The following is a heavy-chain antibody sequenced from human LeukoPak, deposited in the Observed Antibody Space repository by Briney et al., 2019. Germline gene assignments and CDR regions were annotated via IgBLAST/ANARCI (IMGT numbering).Heavy chain of an antibody. J-gene: IGHJ4*02. V-gene: IGHV3-23*01. Sequence: GGSLRLSCAASGFTFSIYPMTWVRQAPGEGLEWVSTITGDGDSTYYADSVKGRFTISRANSKNTLFLQMKTLRAEDTAVYYCAKRGYDWPGDFDSWGRGTLVTVSS. D-gene: IGHD5-12*01. CDR2: ITGDGDST. CDR1: GFTFSIYP. CDR3: AKRGYDWPGDFDS.